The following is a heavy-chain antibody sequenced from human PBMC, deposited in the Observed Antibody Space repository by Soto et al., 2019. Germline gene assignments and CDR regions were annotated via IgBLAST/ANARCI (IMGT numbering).Heavy chain of an antibody. Sequence: QVQLQESGPGLVKPSGTLSLTCAVSGGSISSSNWWSWVRQPPGKGLEWIGEIYHSGSTHYNPSLKSRVTXXVXKXXNQFSLKLSSVTAADTAVYYCARGVTGYYPTWFDPWGQGTLVTVSS. J-gene: IGHJ5*02. CDR2: IYHSGST. D-gene: IGHD3-9*01. CDR1: GGSISSSNW. V-gene: IGHV4-4*02. CDR3: ARGVTGYYPTWFDP.